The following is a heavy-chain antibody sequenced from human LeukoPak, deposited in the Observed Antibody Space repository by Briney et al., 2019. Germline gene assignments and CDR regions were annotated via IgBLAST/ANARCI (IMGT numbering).Heavy chain of an antibody. Sequence: GASVKVSCKASRYTFTSYYIHWVRQAPGQGLEWMGIINPSDGDTNYAQKLQGRVTMTRDMATSTVYMEMRSLRFDDTAFYYCARVKSPYCGGDCWGFGYWGQGTMVTVSS. CDR2: INPSDGDT. D-gene: IGHD2-21*02. V-gene: IGHV1-46*01. CDR1: RYTFTSYY. J-gene: IGHJ4*02. CDR3: ARVKSPYCGGDCWGFGY.